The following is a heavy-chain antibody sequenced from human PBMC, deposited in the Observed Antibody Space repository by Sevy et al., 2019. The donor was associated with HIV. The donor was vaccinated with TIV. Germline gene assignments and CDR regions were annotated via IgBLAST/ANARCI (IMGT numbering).Heavy chain of an antibody. J-gene: IGHJ6*02. CDR2: ISTYNGNT. V-gene: IGHV1-18*01. Sequence: ASVKVSCKTSGYTFASYGISWVRQAPGQGLEWMGWISTYNGNTNYAPKLQGRVTMTTDTSTSTAYMELRSLRSDDTAVYCCARLSTLYYDSSDYPQGYGMDVWGQGTTVTVSS. CDR1: GYTFASYG. CDR3: ARLSTLYYDSSDYPQGYGMDV. D-gene: IGHD3-22*01.